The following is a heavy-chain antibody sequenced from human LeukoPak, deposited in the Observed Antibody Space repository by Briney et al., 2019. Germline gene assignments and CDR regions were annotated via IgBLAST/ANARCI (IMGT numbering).Heavy chain of an antibody. CDR1: GYTFINYG. J-gene: IGHJ5*02. V-gene: IGHV1-18*01. CDR3: ARDLREIISVASFDP. D-gene: IGHD6-19*01. CDR2: INPYNDNT. Sequence: ASVKVSCKASGYTFINYGISWVRQAPGQGLEWMGWINPYNDNTKYTQNLQGRVTMTTDTSTGTAYMELRSLRSDDTAIYYCARDLREIISVASFDPWGQGTLVTVSS.